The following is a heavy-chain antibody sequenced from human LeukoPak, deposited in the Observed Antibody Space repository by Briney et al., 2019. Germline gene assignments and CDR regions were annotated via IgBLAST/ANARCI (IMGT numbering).Heavy chain of an antibody. CDR3: ARGTTPRNSYFDY. V-gene: IGHV3-33*01. CDR2: IWYDGSNK. J-gene: IGHJ4*02. D-gene: IGHD1-1*01. CDR1: GFTFSSYG. Sequence: GRSLRLSCAASGFTFSSYGMHWVRQAPGKGLELVALIWYDGSNKYYADSVKGRFTISRDISKNTLYLQMNSLRAEDTAVYYCARGTTPRNSYFDYWGQGTLVTVSS.